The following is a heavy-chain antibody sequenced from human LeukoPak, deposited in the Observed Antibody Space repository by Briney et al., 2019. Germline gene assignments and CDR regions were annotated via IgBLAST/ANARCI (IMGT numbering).Heavy chain of an antibody. Sequence: GASVKVSCKASGYTFTNSDINWVQQATGQGLEWMGWMNPNSGNTGYALKFQGRVPMTRNTSISTTYMELSSLRSEDTAVYYCARGMFDFWSGYDYWGQGTLVTVSS. CDR3: ARGMFDFWSGYDY. CDR1: GYTFTNSD. J-gene: IGHJ4*02. V-gene: IGHV1-8*01. CDR2: MNPNSGNT. D-gene: IGHD3-3*01.